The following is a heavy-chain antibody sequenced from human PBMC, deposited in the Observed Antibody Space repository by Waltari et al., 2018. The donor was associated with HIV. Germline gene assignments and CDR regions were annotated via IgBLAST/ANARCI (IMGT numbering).Heavy chain of an antibody. CDR1: GYTLTSYD. J-gene: IGHJ3*02. CDR3: ARDQYYDSSGTDAFDI. D-gene: IGHD3-22*01. CDR2: INAGNGNT. Sequence: QVQLVQSGAEVKKPGASVKVSCKASGYTLTSYDMHWVRQAPGQRLEWMGWINAGNGNTKYSQKFQGRVTITRDTSASTAYMELSSLRSEDTAVYYCARDQYYDSSGTDAFDIWGQGTMVTVSS. V-gene: IGHV1-3*01.